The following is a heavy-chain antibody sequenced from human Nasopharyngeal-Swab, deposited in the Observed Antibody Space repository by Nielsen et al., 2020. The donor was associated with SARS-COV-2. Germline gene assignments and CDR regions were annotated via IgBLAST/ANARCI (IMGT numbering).Heavy chain of an antibody. CDR3: AKGLAAAGTDYYYYMDV. J-gene: IGHJ6*03. V-gene: IGHV1-3*01. D-gene: IGHD6-13*01. CDR2: INAGNGNP. Sequence: SVKVSCKASGHTFTSYAMHWVRQAPGQRLEWMGWINAGNGNPKYSQKFQGRVTITRDTSASTAYMELSSLGSEDTAVYYCAKGLAAAGTDYYYYMDVWGKGTTVIVSS. CDR1: GHTFTSYA.